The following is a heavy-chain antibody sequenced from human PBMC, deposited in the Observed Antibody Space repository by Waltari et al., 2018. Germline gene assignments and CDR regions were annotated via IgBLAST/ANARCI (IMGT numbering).Heavy chain of an antibody. CDR2: MNPNSGNT. CDR3: ARSIAAAGDDAFDI. D-gene: IGHD6-13*01. J-gene: IGHJ3*02. V-gene: IGHV1-8*01. CDR1: GYTFTSYD. Sequence: QVQLVQSGAEVKKSGASVKVSCKASGYTFTSYDINWVRQATGQGLEWMGWMNPNSGNTGYAQKFQGRVTMTRNTSISTAYMELSSLRSEDTAVYYCARSIAAAGDDAFDIWGQGTMVTVSS.